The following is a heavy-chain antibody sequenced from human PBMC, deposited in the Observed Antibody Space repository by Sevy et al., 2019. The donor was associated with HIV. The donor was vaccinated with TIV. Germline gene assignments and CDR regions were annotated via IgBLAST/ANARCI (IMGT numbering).Heavy chain of an antibody. CDR1: GYTFTSYD. CDR3: ARGYDSSGYYYEDWFDP. Sequence: ASVEVSCKASGYTFTSYDINWVRQATGQGLEWMGWMNPNSGNTGNAQKFQGRVTMTRNTSISTAYMELSSLRSEDTAVYYCARGYDSSGYYYEDWFDPWGQGTLVTVSS. J-gene: IGHJ5*02. V-gene: IGHV1-8*01. D-gene: IGHD3-22*01. CDR2: MNPNSGNT.